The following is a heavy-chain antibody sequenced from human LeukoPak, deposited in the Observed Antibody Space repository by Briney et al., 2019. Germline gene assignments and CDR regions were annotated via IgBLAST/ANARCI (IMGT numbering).Heavy chain of an antibody. J-gene: IGHJ3*02. CDR2: IWYDGINK. V-gene: IGHV3-33*01. CDR1: GFTSSSYG. CDR3: ARDIGGDRFFEI. D-gene: IGHD2-21*02. Sequence: GGSLRLSCAASGFTSSSYGMHWVRQAPGKGLEWVAVIWYDGINKHYADSVKGRFTISRDKSKNTLYLQMSSLRAEDTAVYYCARDIGGDRFFEIWGQGTMVTVSS.